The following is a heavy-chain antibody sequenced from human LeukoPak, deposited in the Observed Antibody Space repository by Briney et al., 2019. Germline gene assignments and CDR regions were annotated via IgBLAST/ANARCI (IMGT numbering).Heavy chain of an antibody. CDR2: ISSSGSTI. D-gene: IGHD1-26*01. CDR3: ARALGSGSYFHY. V-gene: IGHV3-48*03. CDR1: GFTFSSYE. J-gene: IGHJ4*02. Sequence: GGSLRLSCAASGFTFSSYEMNWVRQAPGKGLEWVSYISSSGSTIYYADSVKGRFTISRDNAKNSLYLQMNSLRAEDTAVYYCARALGSGSYFHYWGQGTLVTVSS.